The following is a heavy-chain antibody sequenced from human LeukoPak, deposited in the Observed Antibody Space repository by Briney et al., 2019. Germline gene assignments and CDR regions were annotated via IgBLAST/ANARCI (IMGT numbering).Heavy chain of an antibody. Sequence: GSSVKVSCKASGGTFSSYGISWVRQAPGQGLEWMGWISAYNGNTNYAQKLQGRVTMTTDTSTSTAYMELRSLRSDDTAVYYCARDQSWSEKVNWFDPWGQGTLVTVSS. V-gene: IGHV1-18*01. CDR2: ISAYNGNT. CDR3: ARDQSWSEKVNWFDP. J-gene: IGHJ5*02. D-gene: IGHD6-13*01. CDR1: GGTFSSYG.